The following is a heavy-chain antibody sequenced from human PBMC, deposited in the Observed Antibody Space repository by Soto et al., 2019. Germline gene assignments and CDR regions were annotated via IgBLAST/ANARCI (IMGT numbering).Heavy chain of an antibody. V-gene: IGHV1-69*05. D-gene: IGHD2-15*01. Sequence: ASVKVSCKASGGMFSSYAISWVRQAPGQGLEWMGGIIPIFGTANYAQKFQGWVTMTRDTSISTAYMELSRLRSDDTAVYYCARDPRCSGGSCYPHPTPYPYYYYGMDVWGQGTTVTVSS. CDR3: ARDPRCSGGSCYPHPTPYPYYYYGMDV. J-gene: IGHJ6*02. CDR2: IIPIFGTA. CDR1: GGMFSSYA.